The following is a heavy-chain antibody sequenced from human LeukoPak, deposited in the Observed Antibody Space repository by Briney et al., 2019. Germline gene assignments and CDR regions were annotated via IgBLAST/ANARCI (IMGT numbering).Heavy chain of an antibody. Sequence: ASETLSLTCTVSGYSISSGYYWGWIRQPPGKGLEWIGSIYHSGSTYYNPSLKSRVTISVDTSKNQFSLKLSSVTAADTAVYYCASKDYYDSGSPSYYYYMDVWGKGTTVTVSS. J-gene: IGHJ6*03. CDR2: IYHSGST. V-gene: IGHV4-38-2*02. CDR3: ASKDYYDSGSPSYYYYMDV. D-gene: IGHD3-10*01. CDR1: GYSISSGYY.